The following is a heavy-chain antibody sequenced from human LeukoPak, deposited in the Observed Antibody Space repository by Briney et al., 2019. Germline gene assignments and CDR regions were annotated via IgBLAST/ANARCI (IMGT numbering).Heavy chain of an antibody. CDR3: ARGTVTSPYYYYYYMDV. CDR2: INHSGST. D-gene: IGHD4-17*01. V-gene: IGHV4-34*01. CDR1: GGSFSGYY. Sequence: SETLSLTCAVYGGSFSGYYWSWIRQPPGKGLEWIGDINHSGSTNYNPSLKSRVTISVDTSKNQFSLKLSSVTAADTAVYYCARGTVTSPYYYYYYMDVWGKGTTVTVS. J-gene: IGHJ6*03.